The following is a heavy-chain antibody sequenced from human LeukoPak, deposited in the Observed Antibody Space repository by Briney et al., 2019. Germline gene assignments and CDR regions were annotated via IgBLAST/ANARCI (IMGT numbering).Heavy chain of an antibody. D-gene: IGHD3-3*01. V-gene: IGHV4-34*01. J-gene: IGHJ3*02. CDR2: ISHSGST. Sequence: SETLSLTCAVYGGSFSGYYWSWIRQPPGKGLEWIGEISHSGSTNYNPSLKSRVAISVDTSKNQFSLKLSSVTAADTAVYYCARGIWRITIFGVGPDAFDIWGQGTMVTVSS. CDR3: ARGIWRITIFGVGPDAFDI. CDR1: GGSFSGYY.